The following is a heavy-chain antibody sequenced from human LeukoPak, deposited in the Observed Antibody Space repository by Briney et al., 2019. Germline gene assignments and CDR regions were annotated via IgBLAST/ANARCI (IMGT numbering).Heavy chain of an antibody. CDR3: ARVQRDFWSGYYPHYYYYYMDV. CDR2: INPNSGGT. J-gene: IGHJ6*03. V-gene: IGHV1-2*02. D-gene: IGHD3-3*01. CDR1: GYTFTGYY. Sequence: ASVKVSCKASGYTFTGYYMHWVRQAPGQGLEWMGWINPNSGGTNYAQKLQGRVTMTTDTSTSTAYMELRSLRSDDTAVYYCARVQRDFWSGYYPHYYYYYMDVWGKGTTVTVSS.